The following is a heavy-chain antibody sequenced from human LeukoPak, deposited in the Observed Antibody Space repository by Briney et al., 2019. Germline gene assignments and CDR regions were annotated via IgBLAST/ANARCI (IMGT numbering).Heavy chain of an antibody. CDR1: GFTFSSYA. V-gene: IGHV3-23*01. Sequence: GGSLRLSCAASGFTFSSYAMSWVRQAPGKGLEWVSTISASGGSTYYADSVKGRFTISRDSSKNTLYLQMNSLRAEVTAVYYCAKVTRLLMYYFDYWGQGTLVTVSS. D-gene: IGHD3-16*01. CDR2: ISASGGST. J-gene: IGHJ4*02. CDR3: AKVTRLLMYYFDY.